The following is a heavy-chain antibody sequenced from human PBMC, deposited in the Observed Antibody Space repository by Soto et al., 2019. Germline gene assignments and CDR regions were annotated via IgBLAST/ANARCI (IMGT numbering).Heavy chain of an antibody. V-gene: IGHV3-30*18. CDR2: ISYDGSNK. CDR3: AKGFSYSVSDY. D-gene: IGHD5-18*01. J-gene: IGHJ4*02. Sequence: QVQLVESGGGVVQPGRSLRLSCAASGFTFSTYGMHWVRQAPGKGLEWVAVISYDGSNKYYADSVKGRFTISRDNSKNTLYLQMSSLRAEDTAVYYCAKGFSYSVSDYWGQGTVVTVSS. CDR1: GFTFSTYG.